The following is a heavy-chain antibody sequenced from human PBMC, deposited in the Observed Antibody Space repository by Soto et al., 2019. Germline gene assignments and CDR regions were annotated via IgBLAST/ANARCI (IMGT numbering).Heavy chain of an antibody. CDR2: INHSGST. D-gene: IGHD5-18*01. V-gene: IGHV4-34*01. Sequence: SETLSLTCAIYGAAFRGYYWPWIRQSPWKGLEWIGEINHSGSTNCNPSLKSRVTISVDTSKNQFSLKLSSVTAADTAVYYCVRASNKRGYSYGPDYWGQGTLVTVS. CDR1: GAAFRGYY. CDR3: VRASNKRGYSYGPDY. J-gene: IGHJ4*02.